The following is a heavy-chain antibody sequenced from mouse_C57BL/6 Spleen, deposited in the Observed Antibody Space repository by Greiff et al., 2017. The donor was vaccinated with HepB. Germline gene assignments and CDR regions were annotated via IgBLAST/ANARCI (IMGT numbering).Heavy chain of an antibody. V-gene: IGHV14-4*01. CDR3: TTFLWLRLQGDYFDY. D-gene: IGHD2-2*01. J-gene: IGHJ2*01. CDR2: IDPENGDT. CDR1: GFNIKDDY. Sequence: EVQLQQSGAELVRPGASVKLSCTASGFNIKDDYMHWVKQRPEQGLEWIGWIDPENGDTEYASKFQGKATITADTSSNTAYLQLSSLTSEDTAVYYCTTFLWLRLQGDYFDYWGQGTTLTVSS.